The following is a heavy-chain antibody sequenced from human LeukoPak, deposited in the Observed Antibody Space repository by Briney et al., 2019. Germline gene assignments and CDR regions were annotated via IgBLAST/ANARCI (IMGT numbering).Heavy chain of an antibody. J-gene: IGHJ6*02. CDR3: ARDQILLTMVRGVISFMDV. Sequence: PSETLSLTCTVSGGSVSSSNYYWGWVRQPPGKGLEWVGSISYSGRTYQNPSLKSRVTMSLDTSKNQFSLMLKSVTAADTAVYCARDQILLTMVRGVISFMDVWGQGTTVTVSS. CDR1: GGSVSSSNYY. V-gene: IGHV4-39*07. CDR2: ISYSGRT. D-gene: IGHD3-10*01.